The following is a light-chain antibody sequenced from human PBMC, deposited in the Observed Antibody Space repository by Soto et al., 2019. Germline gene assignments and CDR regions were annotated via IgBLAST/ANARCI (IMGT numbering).Light chain of an antibody. CDR1: QGIYNF. CDR3: QKCRTAPFT. J-gene: IGKJ4*01. Sequence: DIQMTQSPSSLSEFVGYRVTITCRASQGIYNFLAWYQQKPGKVPKLLMYAASTLQSGVPSRFSGSGSGTDFTLTISSLQPEDVATYYCQKCRTAPFTFGGGTKGEI. CDR2: AAS. V-gene: IGKV1-27*01.